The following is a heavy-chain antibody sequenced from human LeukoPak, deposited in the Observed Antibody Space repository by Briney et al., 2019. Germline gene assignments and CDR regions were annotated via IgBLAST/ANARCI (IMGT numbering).Heavy chain of an antibody. CDR2: IYYSGST. CDR3: ARTTEAHSWRTRYYDYYMDV. V-gene: IGHV4-59*01. J-gene: IGHJ6*03. CDR1: GGSISSYY. D-gene: IGHD6-13*01. Sequence: SETLSLTCTVSGGSISSYYWSWIRQPPGKGLEWIGYIYYSGSTNYNPSLKSRVTISVDTSRNQFSLKLSSVTAADTAVYYCARTTEAHSWRTRYYDYYMDVWGKGTTVTVSS.